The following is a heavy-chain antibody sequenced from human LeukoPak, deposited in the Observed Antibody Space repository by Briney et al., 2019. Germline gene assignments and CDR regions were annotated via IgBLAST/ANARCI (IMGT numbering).Heavy chain of an antibody. CDR3: AAGTAADY. Sequence: PGGSLGLSRVVSGIPFSDFYMNWIRHSPGKGLEWISYISSSSSYTDYAESVKGRFTISRDNAKSALYLQMNDLRVEDTAVYYCAAGTAADYWGQGTLVIVSS. CDR1: GIPFSDFY. J-gene: IGHJ4*02. CDR2: ISSSSSYT. V-gene: IGHV3-11*03. D-gene: IGHD6-13*01.